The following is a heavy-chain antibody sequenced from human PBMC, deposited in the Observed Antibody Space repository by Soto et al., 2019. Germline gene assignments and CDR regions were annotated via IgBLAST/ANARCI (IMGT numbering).Heavy chain of an antibody. J-gene: IGHJ4*02. D-gene: IGHD3-22*01. V-gene: IGHV1-69*01. Sequence: QVQLVQSGAEVKKPGSSVKVSCKASGGTFSSYAISWVRQAPGQGLEWMGGVIPIFGTANYAQKFQGRVTITADESTSTAYMELSSLRSEDTAVYYCARSPGGYYDSSGYFAYWGQGTLVTVSS. CDR1: GGTFSSYA. CDR2: VIPIFGTA. CDR3: ARSPGGYYDSSGYFAY.